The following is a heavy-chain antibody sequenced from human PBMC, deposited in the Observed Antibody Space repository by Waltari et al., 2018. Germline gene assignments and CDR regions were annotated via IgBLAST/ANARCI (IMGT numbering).Heavy chain of an antibody. V-gene: IGHV1-8*01. J-gene: IGHJ3*02. CDR3: AMGNGAVIKDSFDT. Sequence: QLQLVQSGAEVKKPGASVTVSCKASGYTFTRYDLNWGRQATGQGLEWMGWMNPNSGSTGYAQKFQGRVTMTRDTSISTAYMELSSLTSEDTAVYYCAMGNGAVIKDSFDTWGQGTMVTVSS. CDR1: GYTFTRYD. CDR2: MNPNSGST. D-gene: IGHD3-10*01.